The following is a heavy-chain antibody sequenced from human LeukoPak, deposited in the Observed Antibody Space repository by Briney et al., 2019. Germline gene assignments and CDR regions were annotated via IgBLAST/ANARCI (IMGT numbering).Heavy chain of an antibody. CDR1: AHPHCRSHYH. V-gene: IGHV4-39*01. Sequence: SETLSLPCTLSAHPHCRSHYHGPWVPKPRARGVERYVRIYYNEILYYHPSLKSQHTISVHTSKNPSSMKLPAITAADTAVYYGARRWRSSPGDYWDYGMDVWGQGTPVTVSS. CDR2: IYYNEIL. D-gene: IGHD4-17*01. CDR3: ARRWRSSPGDYWDYGMDV. J-gene: IGHJ6*02.